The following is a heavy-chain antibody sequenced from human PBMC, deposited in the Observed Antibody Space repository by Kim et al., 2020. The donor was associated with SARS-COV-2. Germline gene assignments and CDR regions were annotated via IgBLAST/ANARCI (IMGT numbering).Heavy chain of an antibody. D-gene: IGHD3-22*01. CDR1: EFTFSSYA. Sequence: GGSLRLSCAASEFTFSSYAMHWVRQAPGKGLEWVAVISYDGSNKYYADSVKGRFTISRDNSKNTLYLQMNSLRAEDTAVYYCASERYYYDSSGQFDYWGQGTLVTVSS. V-gene: IGHV3-30*04. J-gene: IGHJ4*02. CDR3: ASERYYYDSSGQFDY. CDR2: ISYDGSNK.